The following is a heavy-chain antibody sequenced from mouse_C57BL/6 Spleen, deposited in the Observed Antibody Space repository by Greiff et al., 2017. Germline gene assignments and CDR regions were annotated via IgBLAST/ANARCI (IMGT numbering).Heavy chain of an antibody. V-gene: IGHV5-4*01. CDR2: ISDGGSYT. J-gene: IGHJ3*01. CDR3: ARDEDYSNYPFAY. D-gene: IGHD2-5*01. CDR1: GFTFSSYA. Sequence: EVKLVESGGGLVKPGGSLKLSCAASGFTFSSYAMSWVRQTPEKRLEWVATISDGGSYTYYPDNVKGRFTISRDNAKNNLYLQMSHLKSEDTAMYYCARDEDYSNYPFAYWGQGTLVTVSA.